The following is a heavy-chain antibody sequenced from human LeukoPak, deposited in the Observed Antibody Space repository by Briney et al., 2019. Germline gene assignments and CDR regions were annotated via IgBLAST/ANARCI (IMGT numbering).Heavy chain of an antibody. CDR1: GFTFDDYA. CDR2: ISWNSGSI. Sequence: GGSLRLSCAASGFTFDDYAMHWVRQAPGKGLEWVSGISWNSGSIGYADSVKGRFTISRDNAKNSLYLQMNSLRTEDTALYYCAKDPPGYRYFDLWGRGTLVTVSS. CDR3: AKDPPGYRYFDL. J-gene: IGHJ2*01. V-gene: IGHV3-9*01.